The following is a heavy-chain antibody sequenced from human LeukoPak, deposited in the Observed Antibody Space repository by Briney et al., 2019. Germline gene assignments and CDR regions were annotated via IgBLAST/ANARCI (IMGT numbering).Heavy chain of an antibody. CDR3: AKGYSGYDFSFDY. D-gene: IGHD5-12*01. CDR1: GFTFSSYA. CDR2: ISGSGGST. V-gene: IGHV3-23*01. J-gene: IGHJ4*02. Sequence: GGSLRLSCAASGFTFSSYAMSWVRQAPGKGLEWVSAISGSGGSTYYADSVKGRFPISRDNSKNTLYLQMNSLRAEDTAVYYCAKGYSGYDFSFDYWGQGTLVTVSS.